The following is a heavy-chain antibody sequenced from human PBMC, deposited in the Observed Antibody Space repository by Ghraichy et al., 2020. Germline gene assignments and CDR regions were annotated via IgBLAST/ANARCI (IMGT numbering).Heavy chain of an antibody. Sequence: GGSLRLSCAASGFTFSSYGMHWVRQAPGKGLEWVAVISYDGSNKYYADSVKGRFTISRDNSKNTLYLQMNSLRAEDTAVYYCAKDLDSPWYCSSTSCYVNDAFDIWGQGTMVTVSS. D-gene: IGHD2-2*01. CDR1: GFTFSSYG. J-gene: IGHJ3*02. CDR2: ISYDGSNK. V-gene: IGHV3-30*18. CDR3: AKDLDSPWYCSSTSCYVNDAFDI.